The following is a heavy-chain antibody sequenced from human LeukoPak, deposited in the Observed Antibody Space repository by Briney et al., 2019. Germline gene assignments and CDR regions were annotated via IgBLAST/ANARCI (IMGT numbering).Heavy chain of an antibody. D-gene: IGHD3-10*01. Sequence: SETLSLTCTVSGGSISSSSYYWGWIRQPPGKGLEWIGSIYYSGSTYYNPSLKSRVTISVDTSKNQFSLKLSSVTAANRAVYYCARGSRENYDYYYMDVWGKGTTVTVSS. J-gene: IGHJ6*03. CDR2: IYYSGST. CDR3: ARGSRENYDYYYMDV. CDR1: GGSISSSSYY. V-gene: IGHV4-39*07.